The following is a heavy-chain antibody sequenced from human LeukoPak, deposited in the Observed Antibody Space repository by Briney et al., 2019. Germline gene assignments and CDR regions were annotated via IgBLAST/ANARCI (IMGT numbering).Heavy chain of an antibody. CDR2: IYTSGST. Sequence: SETLSLTCTVSGGSISSYYWSWIRQPAGKGLEWIGRIYTSGSTNYNPSPKSRVTMSVDTSKNQFSLKLSSVTAADTAVYYCARGGPYYGSGSSFDYWGQGTLVTVSS. CDR3: ARGGPYYGSGSSFDY. V-gene: IGHV4-4*07. D-gene: IGHD3-10*01. CDR1: GGSISSYY. J-gene: IGHJ4*02.